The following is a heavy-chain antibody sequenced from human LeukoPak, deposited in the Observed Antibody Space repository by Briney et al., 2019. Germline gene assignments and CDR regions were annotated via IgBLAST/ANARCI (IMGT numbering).Heavy chain of an antibody. D-gene: IGHD2-2*01. CDR3: AKYPRGYCSSTSCGDY. V-gene: IGHV3-23*01. CDR2: ISGSGGST. CDR1: GFTFSSYA. J-gene: IGHJ4*02. Sequence: GGSLRLSCAASGFTFSSYAMSWVRQAPGKGLEWVSAISGSGGSTYYADSVKGRFTISRDNSKNTLYLQMNSLRAEDTAVYYCAKYPRGYCSSTSCGDYWGQGTVVTVSS.